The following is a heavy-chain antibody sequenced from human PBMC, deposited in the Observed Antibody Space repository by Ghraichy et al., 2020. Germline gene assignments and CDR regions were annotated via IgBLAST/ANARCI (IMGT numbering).Heavy chain of an antibody. D-gene: IGHD3-9*01. CDR3: ARLDYDILTGYSRYGMDV. CDR1: GGTFSSYA. J-gene: IGHJ6*02. V-gene: IGHV1-69*13. CDR2: IIPIFGTA. Sequence: SVKISCKASGGTFSSYAISWVRQAPGQGLEWMGGIIPIFGTANYAQKFQGRVTITADESTSTAYMELSSLRSEDTAVYYCARLDYDILTGYSRYGMDVWGQGTTVTVSS.